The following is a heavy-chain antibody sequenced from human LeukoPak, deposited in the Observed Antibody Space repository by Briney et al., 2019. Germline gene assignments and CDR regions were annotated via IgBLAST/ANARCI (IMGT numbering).Heavy chain of an antibody. CDR1: GFTFSSYG. V-gene: IGHV3-30-3*01. J-gene: IGHJ6*02. D-gene: IGHD3-3*01. CDR2: ISYDGSNK. Sequence: GGSLRLSCAASGFTFSSYGIHWVRQAPGKGLEWVAVISYDGSNKYYADSVKGRFTISRDNSKNTLYLQMSSLRAEDTAVYYCARDSRFLEWLLPPLVGMDVWGRGNTVTVSS. CDR3: ARDSRFLEWLLPPLVGMDV.